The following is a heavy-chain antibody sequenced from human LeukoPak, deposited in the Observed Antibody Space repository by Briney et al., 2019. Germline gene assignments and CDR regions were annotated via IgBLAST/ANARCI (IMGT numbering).Heavy chain of an antibody. J-gene: IGHJ5*02. D-gene: IGHD4-17*01. Sequence: ASVKVSCKASGYTFIGYYMHWVRQAPGQGLEWMGRINPSTGGTNSAQKFQGRVTMTRDTSISTAYMELSRLTSDDTAIYYCARGQPYGDYNYFDPWGQGTLVTVS. CDR2: INPSTGGT. V-gene: IGHV1-2*06. CDR3: ARGQPYGDYNYFDP. CDR1: GYTFIGYY.